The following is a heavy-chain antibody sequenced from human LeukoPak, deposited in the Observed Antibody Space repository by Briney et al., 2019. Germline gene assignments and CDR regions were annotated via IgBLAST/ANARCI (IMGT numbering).Heavy chain of an antibody. CDR3: ARDPTYYDSSGYLDY. CDR2: INPSGGST. CDR1: GGTFSSYA. J-gene: IGHJ4*02. D-gene: IGHD3-22*01. Sequence: ASVKVSCKASGGTFSSYAISWVRQAPGQGLEWMGIINPSGGSTSYAQKFQGRVTMTRDTSTSTVYMELSSLRSEDTAVYYCARDPTYYDSSGYLDYWGQGTLVTVSS. V-gene: IGHV1-46*01.